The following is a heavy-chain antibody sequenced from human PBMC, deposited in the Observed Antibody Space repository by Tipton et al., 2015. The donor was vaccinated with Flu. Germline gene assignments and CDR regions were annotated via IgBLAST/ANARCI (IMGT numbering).Heavy chain of an antibody. CDR3: ATTTYYYGSGSHDY. CDR2: FSHSGST. J-gene: IGHJ4*02. D-gene: IGHD3-10*01. V-gene: IGHV4-38-2*01. CDR1: GYSISSGYH. Sequence: TLSLTCAVSGYSISSGYHWGWIRQPPGKGLEWIGSFSHSGSTYYNPSLKSRVTISVDTSKNQFSLKLSSVTAADTAVYYCATTTYYYGSGSHDYWGQGTVVTVSS.